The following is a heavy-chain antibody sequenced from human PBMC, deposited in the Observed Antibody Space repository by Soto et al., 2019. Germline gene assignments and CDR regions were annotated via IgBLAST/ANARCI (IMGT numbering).Heavy chain of an antibody. Sequence: QVQLVQSGAEVKKPGASVKVSCKASGSTFSNYGITWVRQAPGQGLEWMGWISAYNGNTNYAQKLEGRVTMTTDRSTSTAYMELRSLRSDDTAVYYCASRSGQLPYYFDYWGQGTLVTVSS. CDR2: ISAYNGNT. D-gene: IGHD6-6*01. V-gene: IGHV1-18*01. CDR1: GSTFSNYG. J-gene: IGHJ4*02. CDR3: ASRSGQLPYYFDY.